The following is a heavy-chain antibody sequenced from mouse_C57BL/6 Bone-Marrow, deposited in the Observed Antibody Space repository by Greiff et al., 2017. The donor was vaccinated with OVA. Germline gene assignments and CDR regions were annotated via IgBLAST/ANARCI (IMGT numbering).Heavy chain of an antibody. J-gene: IGHJ4*01. CDR3: ARGDYGSSYAMDY. D-gene: IGHD1-1*01. CDR2: INPNNGGT. CDR1: GYTFTDYY. Sequence: VQLQQSGPELVKPGASVKISCTASGYTFTDYYMNWVKQSHGKSLEWIGSINPNNGGTSYNQQFKGKATLTVDTSSSTAYMELRSLTSEDSAVYYCARGDYGSSYAMDYWGQGTSVTVSS. V-gene: IGHV1-26*01.